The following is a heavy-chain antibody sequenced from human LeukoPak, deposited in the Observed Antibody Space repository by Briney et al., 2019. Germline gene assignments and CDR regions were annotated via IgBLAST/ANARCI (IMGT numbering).Heavy chain of an antibody. V-gene: IGHV3-23*01. D-gene: IGHD3-3*01. CDR1: GFTSSSYT. Sequence: PGGSLRLSCAASGFTSSSYTMHWIRQAPGKGLEWVSAISGSGGSTYYADSVKGRFTISRDNSKNTLYLQMNSLRAEDTAVYYCAKDQTYYDFWSGYYRYYFDYWGQGTLVTVSS. CDR3: AKDQTYYDFWSGYYRYYFDY. CDR2: ISGSGGST. J-gene: IGHJ4*02.